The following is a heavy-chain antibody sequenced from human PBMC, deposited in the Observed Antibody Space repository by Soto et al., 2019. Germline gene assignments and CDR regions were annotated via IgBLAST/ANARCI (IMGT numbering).Heavy chain of an antibody. CDR1: GYTFTSYY. V-gene: IGHV1-46*03. J-gene: IGHJ4*02. CDR3: ARGNVPEYSSSHGPKGTYFDY. CDR2: INPSGGST. D-gene: IGHD6-6*01. Sequence: RASVKVSCKASGYTFTSYYMHWVRQAPGQGLEWMGIINPSGGSTSYAQKFQGRVTMTRDTSTSTVYMELSSLRSEDTAVYYCARGNVPEYSSSHGPKGTYFDYWGQGTLVTVSS.